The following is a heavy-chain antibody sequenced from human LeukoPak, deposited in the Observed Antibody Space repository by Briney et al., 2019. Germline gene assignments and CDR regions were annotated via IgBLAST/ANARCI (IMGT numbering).Heavy chain of an antibody. CDR3: ARRLTDGYNLGY. J-gene: IGHJ4*02. CDR1: GGTFSSYA. CDR2: IIPIFGTA. D-gene: IGHD5-24*01. V-gene: IGHV1-69*13. Sequence: GASVKVSCKASGGTFSSYAISWVRQAPGQGLEWMGGIIPIFGTANYAQKFQGRVTITADESTSTAYMELSSLRSEDTAVYYCARRLTDGYNLGYWGQGTLVTVSS.